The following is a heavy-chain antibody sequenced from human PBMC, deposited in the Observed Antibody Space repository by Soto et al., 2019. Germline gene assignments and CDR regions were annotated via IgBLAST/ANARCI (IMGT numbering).Heavy chain of an antibody. CDR2: INHIGST. Sequence: SETLSLTSAFYRGSFCGYYWSCICQAPGKWLDWIVEINHIGSTNYNPSLNSRVTISVDTSKNQFSLKLSSVTAADTAVYYCARGGSSSPFDYWGQG. V-gene: IGHV4-34*01. CDR1: RGSFCGYY. CDR3: ARGGSSSPFDY. J-gene: IGHJ4*02. D-gene: IGHD6-6*01.